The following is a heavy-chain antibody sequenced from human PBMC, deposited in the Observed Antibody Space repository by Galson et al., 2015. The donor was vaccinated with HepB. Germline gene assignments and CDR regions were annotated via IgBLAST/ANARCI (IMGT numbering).Heavy chain of an antibody. V-gene: IGHV3-7*01. CDR2: INQDGTEK. Sequence: SLRLSCAASGFTFSSYWMNWVRQAPGKGLEWVANINQDGTEKYYVDSVKGRFTISRDNAKNSLYVQMNSLRAEDTAVYYCARDSDLGARPLWYFDLWGRGALVTVSS. CDR3: ARDSDLGARPLWYFDL. D-gene: IGHD4/OR15-4a*01. CDR1: GFTFSSYW. J-gene: IGHJ2*01.